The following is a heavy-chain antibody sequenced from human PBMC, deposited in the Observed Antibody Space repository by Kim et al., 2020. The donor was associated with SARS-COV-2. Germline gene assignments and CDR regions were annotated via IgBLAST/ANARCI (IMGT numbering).Heavy chain of an antibody. CDR1: GFIFSTYT. D-gene: IGHD3-10*01. V-gene: IGHV3-64D*06. CDR2: ITTNGDSA. Sequence: GGSLRLSCSASGFIFSTYTLHWVRQAPGKGLQYVSGITTNGDSAYYAGSVKGRFTVSRDNSKNTLYLQMSSLRPDDTGVYYCVRGPGSGSSLIDHWGQGTLVTVSS. J-gene: IGHJ4*02. CDR3: VRGPGSGSSLIDH.